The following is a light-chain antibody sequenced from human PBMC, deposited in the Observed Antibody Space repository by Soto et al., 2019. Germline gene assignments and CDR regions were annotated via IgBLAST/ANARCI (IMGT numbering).Light chain of an antibody. Sequence: QAVVTQEPSVTVSPGGTGTLTCGSCTGAVTSGHYPYWFQQKPGQAPRTLIYDTTKKYSWTPARFSGSILGGKAVLTLSGAQPEDEADYYCLVSYSGARRVFGTGTKLTVL. CDR1: TGAVTSGHY. J-gene: IGLJ1*01. V-gene: IGLV7-46*01. CDR3: LVSYSGARRV. CDR2: DTT.